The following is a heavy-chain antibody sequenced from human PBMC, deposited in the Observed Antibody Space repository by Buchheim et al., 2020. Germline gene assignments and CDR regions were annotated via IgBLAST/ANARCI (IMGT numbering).Heavy chain of an antibody. CDR2: IIPILGIA. CDR1: GGTFSSYA. Sequence: QVQLVQSGAEVKKPGSSVKVSCKASGGTFSSYAISWVRQAPGQGLEWMGRIIPILGIANYAQKFQGRVPITADKSTSTAYMELKSLRSEETALYYWARDGEGAKNGYGDYLFDLGGQGTL. J-gene: IGHJ4*02. CDR3: ARDGEGAKNGYGDYLFDL. V-gene: IGHV1-69*04. D-gene: IGHD4-17*01.